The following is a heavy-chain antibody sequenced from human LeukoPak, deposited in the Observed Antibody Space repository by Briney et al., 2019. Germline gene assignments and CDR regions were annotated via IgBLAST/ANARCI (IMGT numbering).Heavy chain of an antibody. D-gene: IGHD6-13*01. CDR1: GFTVSSNY. V-gene: IGHV3-53*01. CDR3: TGGYSSSWSLGYFDY. CDR2: IYSGGST. J-gene: IGHJ4*02. Sequence: AGGSLRLSCAASGFTVSSNYMSWVRQAPGKGLEWVSVIYSGGSTYYADSVKGRFTISRDNSRNTLYLQMNSLRAEDTAVYYCTGGYSSSWSLGYFDYWGQGTLVTVSS.